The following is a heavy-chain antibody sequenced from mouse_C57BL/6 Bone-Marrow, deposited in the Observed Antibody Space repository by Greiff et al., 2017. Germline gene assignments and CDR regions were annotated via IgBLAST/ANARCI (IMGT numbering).Heavy chain of an antibody. Sequence: VQLQQPGAELVKPGASVKMSCKASGYTFTSYWITWVKQRPGQGLEWIGDIYPGSGSTNYNEKFKSKAKLTVDTSSSTAYMQLSSLTSEDSAVYYCARRDYYGSPWFAYWGRGTLVTVSA. CDR2: IYPGSGST. CDR1: GYTFTSYW. J-gene: IGHJ3*01. V-gene: IGHV1-55*01. D-gene: IGHD1-1*01. CDR3: ARRDYYGSPWFAY.